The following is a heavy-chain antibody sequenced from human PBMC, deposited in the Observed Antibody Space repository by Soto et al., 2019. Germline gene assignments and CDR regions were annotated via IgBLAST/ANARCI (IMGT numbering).Heavy chain of an antibody. CDR2: ISSSISTI. CDR1: GFIVCRFS. CDR3: ARERGWTYYHILTCCAF. D-gene: IGHD3-9*01. Sequence: FCTASGFIVCRFSMNWVRQALGKWLEWVSYISSSISTIYYADSVKGRFTISRDNAKHSLYLQMNSLRYVYTAVYFFARERGWTYYHILTCCAF. J-gene: IGHJ3*01. V-gene: IGHV3-48*02.